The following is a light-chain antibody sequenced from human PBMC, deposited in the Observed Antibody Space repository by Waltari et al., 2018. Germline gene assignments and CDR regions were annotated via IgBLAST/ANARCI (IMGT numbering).Light chain of an antibody. V-gene: IGKV3-20*01. CDR3: QQYGTSPLS. Sequence: EIVLTQSPGTLSLSPGERATLSCRASQSVTSSLAWYQHKPGQAPRLLIYGAFSRATGLPDRFGGSGAGTDFILTISRVGPEDFAIYYCQQYGTSPLSFGGGTKVEMK. J-gene: IGKJ4*01. CDR2: GAF. CDR1: QSVTSS.